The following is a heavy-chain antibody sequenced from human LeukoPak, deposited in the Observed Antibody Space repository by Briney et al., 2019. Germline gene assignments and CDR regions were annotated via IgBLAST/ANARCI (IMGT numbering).Heavy chain of an antibody. Sequence: SVKVSCKASGGTFSSYAISWVRQAPGQGLEWMGGIIPIFGTANYAQKFQGRVTMTTDTSTSTAYMELRSLRSDDTAVYYCARRATYYYGSSNWFDPWGQGTLVTVSS. CDR2: IIPIFGTA. J-gene: IGHJ5*02. CDR1: GGTFSSYA. V-gene: IGHV1-69*05. CDR3: ARRATYYYGSSNWFDP. D-gene: IGHD3-10*01.